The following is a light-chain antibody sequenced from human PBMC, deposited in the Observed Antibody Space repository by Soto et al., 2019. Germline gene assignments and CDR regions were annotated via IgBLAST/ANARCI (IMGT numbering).Light chain of an antibody. J-gene: IGLJ1*01. CDR3: SSHAGSSAFYV. CDR1: SSDIGAYDY. Sequence: QSVLTQPASVSGSPGQSITISCTGTSSDIGAYDYVSWYQQYPGRVPKLLIHEVTNRPSGVSDRFSGSKSGYTASLTISGLQTEDEADYYCSSHAGSSAFYVFGTGTKVTVL. CDR2: EVT. V-gene: IGLV2-14*01.